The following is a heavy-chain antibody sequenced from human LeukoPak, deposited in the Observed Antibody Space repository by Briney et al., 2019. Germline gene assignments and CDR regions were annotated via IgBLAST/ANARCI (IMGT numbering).Heavy chain of an antibody. V-gene: IGHV4-59*08. CDR3: ARGGRVVISAFDI. CDR1: GGSISSYY. J-gene: IGHJ3*02. D-gene: IGHD3-3*01. CDR2: IYYSGST. Sequence: SETLSLTCTVSGGSISSYYWSWIRQPPGKGLEWIGYIYYSGSTNYNPSLKSRVTISVDTSKNQFSLKLSSVTAADTAVYYCARGGRVVISAFDIWGQGTMVTVSS.